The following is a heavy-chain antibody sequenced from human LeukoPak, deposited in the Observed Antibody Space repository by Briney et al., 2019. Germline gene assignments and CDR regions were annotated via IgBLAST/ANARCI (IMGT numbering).Heavy chain of an antibody. D-gene: IGHD3-10*01. V-gene: IGHV3-74*01. CDR3: ARGPSLWPFDY. CDR1: GFTFSSYW. J-gene: IGHJ4*02. Sequence: PGGALRLSCAASGFTFSSYWMHWVRQAAGKGLVWVSRINSDGSSTSYADSVKGRFTISRDNAKNTLYLQMNSLRAEDTAVYYCARGPSLWPFDYWGQGALVTVSS. CDR2: INSDGSST.